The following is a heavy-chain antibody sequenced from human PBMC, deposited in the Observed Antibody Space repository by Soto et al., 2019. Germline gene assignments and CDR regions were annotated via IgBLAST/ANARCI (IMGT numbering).Heavy chain of an antibody. Sequence: ASVKVSCKACGYTFTSYAMHWVRQAPGQRLEWMGWINAGNGNTKYSQKFQGRVTITRDTSASTAYMELSSLRSEDTAVYYCARGLNGYLHYFDYWGQGTSVTVSS. J-gene: IGHJ4*02. D-gene: IGHD5-18*01. CDR2: INAGNGNT. V-gene: IGHV1-3*01. CDR3: ARGLNGYLHYFDY. CDR1: GYTFTSYA.